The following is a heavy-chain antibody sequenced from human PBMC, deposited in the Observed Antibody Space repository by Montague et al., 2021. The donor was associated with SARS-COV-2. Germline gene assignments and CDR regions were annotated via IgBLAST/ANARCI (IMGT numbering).Heavy chain of an antibody. Sequence: SETLSLTCTVSGGSITNDDWSWIRQPPGKGLEWIVNIFKNWDTDYNPSLNSRVIISVDTSKSQFSLKVTSVTAADTAVYYCARYYERSLDVWGQGTSVTVSS. D-gene: IGHD3-22*01. V-gene: IGHV4-59*08. CDR2: IFKNWDT. CDR3: ARYYERSLDV. J-gene: IGHJ6*02. CDR1: GGSITNDD.